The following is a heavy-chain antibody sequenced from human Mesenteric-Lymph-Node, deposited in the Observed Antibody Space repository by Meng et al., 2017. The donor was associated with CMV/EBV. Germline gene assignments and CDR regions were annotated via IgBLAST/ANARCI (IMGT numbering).Heavy chain of an antibody. V-gene: IGHV1-18*04. CDR3: ARDRRRGGSTGGTY. J-gene: IGHJ4*02. Sequence: SGYSFNSYGISWVRQAPGRGLEWMGWISAYNGNTNYAQKLQGRVTMTTDTSTSTAYMELRSLRSDDTAVYYCARDRRRGGSTGGTYWGQGTLVTVSS. CDR2: ISAYNGNT. CDR1: GYSFNSYG. D-gene: IGHD1-26*01.